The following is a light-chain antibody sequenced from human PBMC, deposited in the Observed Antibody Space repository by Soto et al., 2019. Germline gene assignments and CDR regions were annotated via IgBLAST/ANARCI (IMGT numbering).Light chain of an antibody. V-gene: IGKV3-20*01. CDR2: GAS. J-gene: IGKJ3*01. CDR3: QQYGSSLFP. Sequence: EIVLTQSPGTLYLSPGERATLSCRASQSVSSSYLAWYQQKPGQAPRLLIYGASSRATGIPDRFSGSGSGTDFHLTISRLEAEDFAVYYCQQYGSSLFPFGPGTKVDI. CDR1: QSVSSSY.